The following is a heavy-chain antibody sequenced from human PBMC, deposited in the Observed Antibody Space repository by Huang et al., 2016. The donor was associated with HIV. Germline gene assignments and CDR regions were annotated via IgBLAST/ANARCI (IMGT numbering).Heavy chain of an antibody. CDR1: GYNLTELS. V-gene: IGHV1-24*01. CDR2: FEPEQGKI. Sequence: QVQLVQSGAEVKKPGASVKVSCKVSGYNLTELSMNWVRQAPGKGLEWMGGFEPEQGKIIYAQKYQGRVTMTEDTSTDTVYMELSSLRFEDTAVYYCATASVQNNGYWCFDLWGRGTLVTVSS. D-gene: IGHD2-8*01. J-gene: IGHJ2*01. CDR3: ATASVQNNGYWCFDL.